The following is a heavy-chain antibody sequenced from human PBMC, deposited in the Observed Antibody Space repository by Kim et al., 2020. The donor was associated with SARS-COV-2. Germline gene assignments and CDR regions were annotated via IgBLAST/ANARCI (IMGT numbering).Heavy chain of an antibody. V-gene: IGHV4-39*01. Sequence: SETLSLTCTVSGGSISSSSYYWGWIRQPPGKGLEWIGSIYYSGSTYYNPSLKSRVTISVDTSKNQFSLKLSSVTAADTAVYYCARHFYGDYGYYYYYMDVWGKGTTVTVSS. CDR1: GGSISSSSYY. CDR2: IYYSGST. CDR3: ARHFYGDYGYYYYYMDV. J-gene: IGHJ6*03. D-gene: IGHD4-17*01.